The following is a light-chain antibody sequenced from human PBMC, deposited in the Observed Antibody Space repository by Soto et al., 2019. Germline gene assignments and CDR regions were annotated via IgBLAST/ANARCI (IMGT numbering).Light chain of an antibody. Sequence: QSVLTQPPSVSGAPGQRVTISCTGSSSNIGAGYDVHWYQQLPGTAPKLLIYGNSNRPSGVPDRFSGSKSGTSASLAITGLQDEDEADYYCHSFDSSLSGSVFGGGTKVTV. CDR2: GNS. CDR3: HSFDSSLSGSV. CDR1: SSNIGAGYD. J-gene: IGLJ2*01. V-gene: IGLV1-40*01.